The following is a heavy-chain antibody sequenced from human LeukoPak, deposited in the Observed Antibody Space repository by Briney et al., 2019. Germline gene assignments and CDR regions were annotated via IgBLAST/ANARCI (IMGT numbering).Heavy chain of an antibody. CDR1: GVSISSYY. V-gene: IGHV4-59*08. CDR2: IYYSGSP. D-gene: IGHD4-11*01. J-gene: IGHJ4*02. CDR3: ARHYPPDYTFDC. Sequence: SETLSLTCTVSGVSISSYYWSWIRQPPGKGLEWIGYIYYSGSPNYNPSLKSRVTISVDTSKNQFSLKLSSVTAADTAVYFCARHYPPDYTFDCWGRGTLVTVSS.